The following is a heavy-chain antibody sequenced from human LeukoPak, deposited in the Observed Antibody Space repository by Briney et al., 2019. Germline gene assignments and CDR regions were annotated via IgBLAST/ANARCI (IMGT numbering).Heavy chain of an antibody. CDR1: GGSISSYY. D-gene: IGHD3-10*01. V-gene: IGHV4-59*01. J-gene: IGHJ4*02. Sequence: SETLSLTCTFSGGSISSYYWSWIRQPPGQGSECIGYIYYSGSTNYTPSLKSRISISVDTSKNQFSLKLSSVTAADTAVYYCARETPYGSGSYPFDYWGQGILVTVSS. CDR3: ARETPYGSGSYPFDY. CDR2: IYYSGST.